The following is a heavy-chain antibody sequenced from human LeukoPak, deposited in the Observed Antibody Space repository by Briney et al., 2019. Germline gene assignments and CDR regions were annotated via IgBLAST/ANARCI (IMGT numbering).Heavy chain of an antibody. CDR2: INTDGTT. D-gene: IGHD1-14*01. Sequence: GGSLRLSCAASGITVGANFMTWVRQAPGKGLEWVSIINTDGTTDYADSVKGRFTISRDNSKNTLYLQMNSLRAEDTAVYYCANGRILGYFDYWGQGTLVTVSS. CDR1: GITVGANF. J-gene: IGHJ4*02. V-gene: IGHV3-53*01. CDR3: ANGRILGYFDY.